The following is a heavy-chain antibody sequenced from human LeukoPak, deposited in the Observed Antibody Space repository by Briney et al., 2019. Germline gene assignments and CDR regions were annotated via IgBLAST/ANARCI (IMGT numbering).Heavy chain of an antibody. CDR1: GGSISSSGYY. CDR2: IYSGGST. D-gene: IGHD3-3*01. V-gene: IGHV4-39*07. Sequence: SETLSLTCTVSGGSISSSGYYWGWVRQPPGKGLEWIGSIYSGGSTYYIPSLKSRLTISLDTSKSQFSLKLSSVTAADTAVYYCASFAGPGYWGQGTLVTVSS. CDR3: ASFAGPGY. J-gene: IGHJ4*02.